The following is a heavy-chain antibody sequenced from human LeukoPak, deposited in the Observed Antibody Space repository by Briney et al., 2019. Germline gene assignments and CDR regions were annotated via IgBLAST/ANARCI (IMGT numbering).Heavy chain of an antibody. J-gene: IGHJ4*02. CDR1: GFTFSTYW. CDR3: ARDTFFWAFDY. Sequence: GGSLRLSCAASGFTFSTYWMNWVRQAPGKGVEWVANIKQDGNEKYYVDSVKGRFTISRDNAKNSLYLQMNSLRAEDTAIYYCARDTFFWAFDYWGQGTLVTVSS. V-gene: IGHV3-7*03. D-gene: IGHD3-3*01. CDR2: IKQDGNEK.